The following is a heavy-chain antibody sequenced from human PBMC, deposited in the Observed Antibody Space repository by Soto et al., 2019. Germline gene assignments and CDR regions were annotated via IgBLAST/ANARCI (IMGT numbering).Heavy chain of an antibody. D-gene: IGHD1-1*01. CDR1: GFTFRNYG. CDR3: VRDDDNDDNGIDY. CDR2: IPDDGSYQ. J-gene: IGHJ4*02. V-gene: IGHV3-33*01. Sequence: QGQLVESGGGVVQPGRSLRLSCSVSGFTFRNYGMHWVRQAPGKGLEWVAVIPDDGSYQYYADSVKGRFTISRDNSKNTLKLQMNSLRAEDTAVYYCVRDDDNDDNGIDYWGQGTLVTVSS.